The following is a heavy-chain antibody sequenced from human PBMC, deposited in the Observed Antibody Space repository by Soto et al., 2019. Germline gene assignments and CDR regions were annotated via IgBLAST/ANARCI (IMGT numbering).Heavy chain of an antibody. D-gene: IGHD6-19*01. CDR3: ARDREGIAVDGTSRESYYYGMDV. Sequence: GASVKVSCKASGYTSTGYYMHWVRQAPGQGLEWMGWINPNSGGTNYAQKFQGWVTMTRDTSISTAYMELSRLRSDDTAVYYCARDREGIAVDGTSRESYYYGMDVWGQGTTVTVSS. CDR2: INPNSGGT. CDR1: GYTSTGYY. V-gene: IGHV1-2*04. J-gene: IGHJ6*02.